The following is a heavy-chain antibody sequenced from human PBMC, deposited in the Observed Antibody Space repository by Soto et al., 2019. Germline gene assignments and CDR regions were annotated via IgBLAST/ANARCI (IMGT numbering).Heavy chain of an antibody. CDR3: ARESSSGWYGLDY. CDR1: GGSISGYY. D-gene: IGHD6-19*01. J-gene: IGHJ4*02. CDR2: IYSSGST. Sequence: PSETLSLTCTVSGGSISGYYWNWIRQPPGKGLEWIGYIYSSGSTDHNPSLRSRVTISVDTSKNEFSLNLNSVTAADTAVYYCARESSSGWYGLDYWGQGTLVTVSS. V-gene: IGHV4-59*01.